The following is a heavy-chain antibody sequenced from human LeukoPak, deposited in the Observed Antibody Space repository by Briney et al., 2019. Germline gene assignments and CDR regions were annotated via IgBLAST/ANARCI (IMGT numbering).Heavy chain of an antibody. D-gene: IGHD3-16*02. Sequence: SETLSLTCAVYGGSFSDYYWSWIRQPPGKGLEWIGEINHSGTTNYSPSLKSRVSISVDTSKNQFSLKLNSVTAADAAMYYCASHYSSGSYRYTGSFDSWGQGMLVDVSS. CDR1: GGSFSDYY. J-gene: IGHJ4*02. CDR2: INHSGTT. CDR3: ASHYSSGSYRYTGSFDS. V-gene: IGHV4-34*01.